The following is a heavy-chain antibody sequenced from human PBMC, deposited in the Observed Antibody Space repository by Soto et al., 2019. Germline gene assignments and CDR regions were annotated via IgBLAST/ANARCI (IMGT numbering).Heavy chain of an antibody. CDR3: ARAYCSGCSYATLGMAV. Sequence: GESLKISCKGSGYSFTSYWIGWVRQMPGKGLEWMGIIYPGDSDTRYSPSFQGQVTISADKSISTAYLQWSSLKASDTAMYYCARAYCSGCSYATLGMAVSGPGTTVTVS. CDR2: IYPGDSDT. V-gene: IGHV5-51*01. J-gene: IGHJ6*02. D-gene: IGHD2-15*01. CDR1: GYSFTSYW.